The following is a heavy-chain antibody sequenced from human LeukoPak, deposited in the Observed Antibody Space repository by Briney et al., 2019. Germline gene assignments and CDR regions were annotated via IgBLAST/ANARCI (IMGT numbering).Heavy chain of an antibody. V-gene: IGHV1-2*02. CDR3: ARVRGYCSSTSCKSYYYYYMDV. J-gene: IGHJ6*03. CDR1: GYTFTGYY. CDR2: INPNSGGT. Sequence: ASVKVSCKASGYTFTGYYMHWVRQAPGQGLEWMGWINPNSGGTNYAQKFQGRVTMTRDTSISTAYMELSRLRSDDTAVYYCARVRGYCSSTSCKSYYYYYMDVWGKGTTVTVSS. D-gene: IGHD2-2*01.